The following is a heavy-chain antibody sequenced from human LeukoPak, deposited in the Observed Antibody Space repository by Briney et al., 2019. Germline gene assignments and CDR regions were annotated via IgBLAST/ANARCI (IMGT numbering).Heavy chain of an antibody. V-gene: IGHV3-74*01. D-gene: IGHD3-3*01. CDR3: ARGDPYDPLDY. J-gene: IGHJ4*02. CDR2: INSDGSST. Sequence: QPGGSLRLPCAASGFTFSSYWMHWVRQAPGKGLVWVSRINSDGSSTSYADSVKGRFTISRDNAKNTLYLQMNSLRAEDTAVYYCARGDPYDPLDYWGQGTLVTVSS. CDR1: GFTFSSYW.